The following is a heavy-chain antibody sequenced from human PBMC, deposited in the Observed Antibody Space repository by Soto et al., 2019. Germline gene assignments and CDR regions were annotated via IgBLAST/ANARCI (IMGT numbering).Heavy chain of an antibody. CDR2: ILFDGSDN. D-gene: IGHD2-2*01. J-gene: IGHJ4*02. Sequence: GGSLRLSCAASGFSFNNYGMHWVRQAPGKGLEWVAVILFDGSDNWYADSVKGRFTISRDNSKNTLYLHMNSLTAEDTAVYYCVKDMGYCSSGYLHFDYWGQGTLVTVSS. V-gene: IGHV3-30*18. CDR1: GFSFNNYG. CDR3: VKDMGYCSSGYLHFDY.